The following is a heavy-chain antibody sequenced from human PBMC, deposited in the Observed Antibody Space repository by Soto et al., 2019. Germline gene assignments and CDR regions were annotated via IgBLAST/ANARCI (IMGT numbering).Heavy chain of an antibody. CDR3: ARDRWPSPISYWYFDL. CDR2: MNTNSGNI. V-gene: IGHV1-8*01. J-gene: IGHJ2*01. D-gene: IGHD2-15*01. Sequence: ASVKVSCKASGYTFTSYDINWVRQATGQGLEWMGWMNTNSGNIDYAQYFKGRVTMTRNTSKSTAYMEMSSLRSEDTAVYYCARDRWPSPISYWYFDLWGRGTLVTVSS. CDR1: GYTFTSYD.